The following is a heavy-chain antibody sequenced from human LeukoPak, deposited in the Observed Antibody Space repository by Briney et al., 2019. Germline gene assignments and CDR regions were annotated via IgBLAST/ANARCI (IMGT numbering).Heavy chain of an antibody. CDR3: AKDIVFLFGDP. CDR1: GFTFGSYA. V-gene: IGHV3-23*01. D-gene: IGHD2-15*01. CDR2: IVGDGYKA. J-gene: IGHJ5*02. Sequence: GGSLRLSCAASGFTFGSYAMNWVREVPGKGLEWVATIVGDGYKAYYADSVKGRFAISRDNSQNMLYLQMNSLRAEDTSIYYCAKDIVFLFGDPRGQGALVTVSS.